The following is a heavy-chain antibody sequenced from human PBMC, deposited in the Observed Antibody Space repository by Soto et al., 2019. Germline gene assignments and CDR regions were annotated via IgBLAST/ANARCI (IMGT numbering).Heavy chain of an antibody. D-gene: IGHD2-2*01. CDR3: ARVPYAEETYYYFDY. Sequence: QVQLQESGPGLVKASQTLSLICTVSGNSISGGGYYWTWIRQHPGKGLEWIGYISFRGRTFYNPSPQSRGTMSVDTSSHHFSLRLSSVTAADTAVHYFARVPYAEETYYYFDYWGQGSLVTVSS. V-gene: IGHV4-31*03. J-gene: IGHJ4*02. CDR1: GNSISGGGYY. CDR2: ISFRGRT.